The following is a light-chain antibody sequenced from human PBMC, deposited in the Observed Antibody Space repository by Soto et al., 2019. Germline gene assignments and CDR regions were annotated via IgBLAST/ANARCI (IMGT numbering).Light chain of an antibody. Sequence: EIVMTQCPATLSVSPGETATLSCRASQSVSYNLAWYQQKPGQGPGILIYGAFTRATGIPARFSGSGSGTDFTLTISSLQSEDFAVYYCQQYNNWPPLTFGGGTKVEIK. CDR1: QSVSYN. J-gene: IGKJ4*02. V-gene: IGKV3-15*01. CDR3: QQYNNWPPLT. CDR2: GAF.